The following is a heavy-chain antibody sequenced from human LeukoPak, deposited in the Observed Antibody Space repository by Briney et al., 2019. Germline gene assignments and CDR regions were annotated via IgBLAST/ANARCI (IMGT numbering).Heavy chain of an antibody. CDR3: ASGGGGNYYWYFDL. J-gene: IGHJ2*01. CDR1: GFTFSSYS. CDR2: ISSSSSYI. D-gene: IGHD4-23*01. V-gene: IGHV3-21*01. Sequence: PGGSLRLSCAASGFTFSSYSMNWVRQAPGKGLEWVSSISSSSSYIYYADSVKGRFTISRDNAKNSLYLQMNSLRAEDTAVYYCASGGGGNYYWYFDLWGRGTLVTVSS.